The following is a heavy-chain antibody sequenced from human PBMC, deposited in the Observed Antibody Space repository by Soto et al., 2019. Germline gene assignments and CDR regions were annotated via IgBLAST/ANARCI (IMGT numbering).Heavy chain of an antibody. CDR2: IIPILGIA. J-gene: IGHJ6*02. V-gene: IGHV1-69*02. CDR3: ASGGRSRYYGMDV. CDR1: GGTFSSYT. D-gene: IGHD3-16*01. Sequence: QVQLVQSGAEVKKPGSSVKVSCKASGGTFSSYTISWVRQAPGQGLEWMGRIIPILGIANYAQKFQGRVTIPADKSTSTAYMELSSLRFEDTDVYYCASGGRSRYYGMDVWGQGTTVSVSS.